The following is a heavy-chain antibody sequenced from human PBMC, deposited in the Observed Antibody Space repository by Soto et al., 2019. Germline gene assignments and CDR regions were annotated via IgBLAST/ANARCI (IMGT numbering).Heavy chain of an antibody. Sequence: ASVKVSCKSSGYDFIGHGISWVRQARGQGLEWMGWINSYNGDTKYARKYQDRITLTKDKSTRTVYMELTSLRSDDTAVYYCARDQWLKVPAVVGDKFDSWGQGTLVTVSS. CDR2: INSYNGDT. CDR1: GYDFIGHG. V-gene: IGHV1-18*04. J-gene: IGHJ5*01. CDR3: ARDQWLKVPAVVGDKFDS. D-gene: IGHD6-19*01.